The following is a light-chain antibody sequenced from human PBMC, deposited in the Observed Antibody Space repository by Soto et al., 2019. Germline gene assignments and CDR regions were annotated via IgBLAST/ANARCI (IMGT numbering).Light chain of an antibody. V-gene: IGKV1-39*01. J-gene: IGKJ5*01. CDR2: AAS. Sequence: DIQMTQSPASLSASVGDRVTITCRARQSISNYLNWYQLKPGKVPKLLIYAASTLKTGVPSRFSGSGSGTDFTLTISSLQPDDSATYYCLQHNSYPAFGQGTRLEIK. CDR1: QSISNY. CDR3: LQHNSYPA.